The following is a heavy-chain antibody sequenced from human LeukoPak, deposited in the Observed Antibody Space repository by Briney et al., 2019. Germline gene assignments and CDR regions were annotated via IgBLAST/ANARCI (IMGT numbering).Heavy chain of an antibody. CDR1: GFAFSSYA. CDR2: TSGSGGST. D-gene: IGHD6-13*01. J-gene: IGHJ4*02. V-gene: IGHV3-23*01. CDR3: AKGGSFRAFDY. Sequence: PGGSLRLSCAASGFAFSSYAMSWVRQAPGEGLEWASTTSGSGGSTDYSDSVTGRFTISRDNSKSTLYLQMSSLRADDTAVYYCAKGGSFRAFDYWGQGTLVTVSS.